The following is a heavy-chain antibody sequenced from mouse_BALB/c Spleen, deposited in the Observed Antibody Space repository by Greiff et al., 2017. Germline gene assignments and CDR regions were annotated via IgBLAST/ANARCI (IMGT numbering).Heavy chain of an antibody. CDR1: GYSFTGYN. Sequence: EVQLVESGPELEKPGASVKISCKASGYSFTGYNMNWVKQSNGKSLEWIGNIDPYYGGTSYNQKFKGKATLTVDKSSSTAYMQLSSLTSEDSAVYYCARSGDGYYVPSFAYWGQGTLVTVSA. J-gene: IGHJ3*01. V-gene: IGHV1S135*01. CDR2: IDPYYGGT. D-gene: IGHD2-3*01. CDR3: ARSGDGYYVPSFAY.